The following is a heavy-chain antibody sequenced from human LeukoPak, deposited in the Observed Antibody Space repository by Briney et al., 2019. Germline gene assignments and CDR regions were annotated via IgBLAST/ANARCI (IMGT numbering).Heavy chain of an antibody. Sequence: GASVKVSCKASGYTFTGYWIHWVRQAPGQGFEWMGWINPKNGGTNYAQKFQGRVTMTRDTSTSTVYMELSSLISDDTAVYYCTRGVLPARFDSWGQGTLVTVTS. CDR2: INPKNGGT. CDR3: TRGVLPARFDS. V-gene: IGHV1-2*02. J-gene: IGHJ5*01. D-gene: IGHD2-2*01. CDR1: GYTFTGYW.